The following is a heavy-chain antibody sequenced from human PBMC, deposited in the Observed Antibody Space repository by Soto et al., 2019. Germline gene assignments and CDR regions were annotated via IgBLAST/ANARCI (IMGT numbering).Heavy chain of an antibody. CDR2: TYYRSKWYN. Sequence: SQTISLTCAISGDSVSSNSAAWNWIRQSPSRGLEWLGRTYYRSKWYNDYAVSVKSRITINPDTSKNQFSLQLNSVTPEDTAVYYCARDRRNWDGPWSNWFDPWGQGTLVTVSS. V-gene: IGHV6-1*01. CDR1: GDSVSSNSAA. D-gene: IGHD7-27*01. J-gene: IGHJ5*02. CDR3: ARDRRNWDGPWSNWFDP.